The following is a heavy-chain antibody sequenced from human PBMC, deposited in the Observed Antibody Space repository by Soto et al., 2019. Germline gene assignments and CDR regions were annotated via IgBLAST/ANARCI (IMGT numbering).Heavy chain of an antibody. J-gene: IGHJ4*02. Sequence: ETLSITCTVSSGFISPYYWSWIRQPPGKGLEWVGYIYYSGRTYYNPSLRSRVTISLDTSRNQFSLKLSSVTAADTAVYYCAKYAGSSWFDNWGQGTLVTAPQ. D-gene: IGHD6-13*01. V-gene: IGHV4-59*01. CDR3: AKYAGSSWFDN. CDR2: IYYSGRT. CDR1: SGFISPYY.